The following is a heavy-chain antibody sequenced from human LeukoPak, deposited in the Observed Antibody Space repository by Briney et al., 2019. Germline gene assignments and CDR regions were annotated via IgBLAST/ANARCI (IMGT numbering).Heavy chain of an antibody. CDR1: GYTFTSYD. CDR2: MNPNSGNT. V-gene: IGHV1-8*01. J-gene: IGHJ6*02. D-gene: IGHD1-14*01. Sequence: GASVKVSCKASGYTFTSYDINWVRQATGQGLEWMGWMNPNSGNTGYAQKLQGRVTMTRNTSISTAYMELSSLRSEDTAVYYCARAKRSTTNYGMDVWGQGTTVTVSS. CDR3: ARAKRSTTNYGMDV.